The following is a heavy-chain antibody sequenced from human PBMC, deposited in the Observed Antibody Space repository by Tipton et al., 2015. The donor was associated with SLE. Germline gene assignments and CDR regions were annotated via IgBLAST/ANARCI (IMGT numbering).Heavy chain of an antibody. Sequence: TLSLTCTVSGVSISSGSYYWTWIRQPAGKGLEWIGRMYMSVSANYNPSLRSRVTMSVASSKNEFSLKLSAVTAADTAVYYCARQGSGWTTFDYWGQGKLVTVSS. V-gene: IGHV4-61*02. CDR2: MYMSVSA. CDR3: ARQGSGWTTFDY. CDR1: GVSISSGSYY. D-gene: IGHD6-25*01. J-gene: IGHJ4*02.